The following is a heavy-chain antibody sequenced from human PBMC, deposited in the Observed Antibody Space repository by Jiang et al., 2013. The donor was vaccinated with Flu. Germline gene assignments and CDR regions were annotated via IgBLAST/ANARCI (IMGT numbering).Heavy chain of an antibody. D-gene: IGHD1-26*01. V-gene: IGHV4-4*02. Sequence: TLSLTCAVSGGSISSSNWWSWVRQPPGKGLEWIGEIYHSGSTNYNPSLKSRVTISVDKSKNQFSLKLSSVTAADTAVYYCARFGVGATLRPGSYFDYWGQGTLVTVSS. CDR2: IYHSGST. CDR1: GGSISSSNW. J-gene: IGHJ4*02. CDR3: ARFGVGATLRPGSYFDY.